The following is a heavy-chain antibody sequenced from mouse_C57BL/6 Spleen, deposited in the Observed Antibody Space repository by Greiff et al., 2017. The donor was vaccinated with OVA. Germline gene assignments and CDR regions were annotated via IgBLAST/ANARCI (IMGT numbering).Heavy chain of an antibody. V-gene: IGHV1-18*01. CDR3: ARRDGSSLYAMDY. CDR1: GYTFTDYN. Sequence: VQLKESGPELVKPGASVKIPCKASGYTFTDYNMDWVKQSHGQSLEWIGDINPNTGGTIYNQKFKGKATLTVDKSSSTAYMELRTLTSEDTAVYYCARRDGSSLYAMDYWGQGTSVTVSS. J-gene: IGHJ4*01. CDR2: INPNTGGT. D-gene: IGHD1-1*01.